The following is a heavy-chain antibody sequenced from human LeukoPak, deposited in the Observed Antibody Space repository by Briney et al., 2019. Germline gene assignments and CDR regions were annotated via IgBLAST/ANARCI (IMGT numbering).Heavy chain of an antibody. CDR3: ARGRYSNYVNWFDP. J-gene: IGHJ5*02. CDR2: IIPIFGTA. D-gene: IGHD4-11*01. V-gene: IGHV1-69*05. Sequence: SVKVSCKVSGGTFSSYAISWVRQAPGQGLEWMGGIIPIFGTANYAQKFQGRVTITTDESTSTAYMELSSLRSEDTAVYYCARGRYSNYVNWFDPWGQGTLVTVSS. CDR1: GGTFSSYA.